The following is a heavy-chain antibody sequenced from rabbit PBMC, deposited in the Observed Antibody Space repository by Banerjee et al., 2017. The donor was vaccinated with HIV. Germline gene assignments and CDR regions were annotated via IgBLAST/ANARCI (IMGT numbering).Heavy chain of an antibody. V-gene: IGHV1S45*01. CDR2: INTSSGNT. J-gene: IGHJ4*01. CDR1: GFSFSSTYY. Sequence: QEQLVESGGGLVQPEGSLTLTCTASGFSFSSTYYMCWVRQAPGKGLEWIACINTSSGNTVYATWAKGRFTISRTSSTTVALQMTSLTAADTATYFCARSYAGYADTSLNLWGPGTLVTVS. D-gene: IGHD4-2*01. CDR3: ARSYAGYADTSLNL.